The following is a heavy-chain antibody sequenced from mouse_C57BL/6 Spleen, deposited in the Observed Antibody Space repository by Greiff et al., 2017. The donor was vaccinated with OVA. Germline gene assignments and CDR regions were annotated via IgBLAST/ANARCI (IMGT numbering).Heavy chain of an antibody. Sequence: VQLQQSGPELVKPGASVKISCKASGYTFTDYYMNWVKQSHGKSLEWIGDINPNNGGTSYNQKFKGKATLTVDKSSSTAYMELRSLTSEDSAVYYCARRGYYGKMDYWGQGTSVTVSS. CDR1: GYTFTDYY. V-gene: IGHV1-26*01. CDR3: ARRGYYGKMDY. D-gene: IGHD2-1*01. CDR2: INPNNGGT. J-gene: IGHJ4*01.